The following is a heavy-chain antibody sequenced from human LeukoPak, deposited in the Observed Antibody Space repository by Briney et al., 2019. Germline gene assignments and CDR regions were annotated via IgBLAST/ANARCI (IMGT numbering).Heavy chain of an antibody. J-gene: IGHJ6*03. D-gene: IGHD6-6*01. CDR1: GFTFSSYA. CDR2: ISGSGGST. V-gene: IGHV3-23*01. Sequence: GGSLRLSCAASGFTFSSYALSWVRQAPGKGLEWVSAISGSGGSTYYADSVKDRFTISRDNSKNMLYLQMNSPRDEDPAVYYCAKPLGQWYSSSSLINYYYYYMDVWGKGTTVTVSS. CDR3: AKPLGQWYSSSSLINYYYYYMDV.